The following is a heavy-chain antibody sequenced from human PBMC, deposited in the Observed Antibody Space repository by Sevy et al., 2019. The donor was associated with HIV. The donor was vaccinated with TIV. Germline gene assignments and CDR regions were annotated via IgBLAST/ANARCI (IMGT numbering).Heavy chain of an antibody. CDR1: GFTFNKYN. CDR3: ARAEQTYFFDY. V-gene: IGHV3-21*06. Sequence: GGSLRLSCAASGFTFNKYNMNWVRQAPGKGMEWVSTITGYSTDIYYADSVKGRFTISRDDAKNSLYLQMNGLRAEDTAIYYCARAEQTYFFDYWGQGTLVTVSS. J-gene: IGHJ4*02. CDR2: ITGYSTDI.